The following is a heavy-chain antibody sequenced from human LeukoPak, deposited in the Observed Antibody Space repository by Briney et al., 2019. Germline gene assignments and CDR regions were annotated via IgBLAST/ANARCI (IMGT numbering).Heavy chain of an antibody. Sequence: SATLSLTCTVSGGYISSYYWSWIRQPPGKGLEWIGYIYYRGSTNYNHSLKSRVTISVDTSKNQFSLKLSSVTAADTAVYYCAREDYDILTGLYGMDVWGQGTTVTVSS. CDR1: GGYISSYY. CDR2: IYYRGST. CDR3: AREDYDILTGLYGMDV. V-gene: IGHV4-59*01. D-gene: IGHD3-9*01. J-gene: IGHJ6*02.